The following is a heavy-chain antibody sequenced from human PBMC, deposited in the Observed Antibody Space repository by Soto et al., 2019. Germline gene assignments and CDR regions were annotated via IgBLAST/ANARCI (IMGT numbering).Heavy chain of an antibody. V-gene: IGHV3-30-3*01. CDR2: ISDDGSNK. Sequence: QVQLVESGGGVVQPGRSLRLSCAASGFTFSSYAMHWVRQAPGKGLEWVAVISDDGSNKYYADSVKCRFTISRDNSKNTLYLQMNSLRAEDTAVYYCARSRVVVISPIDYWGQGTLVTVSS. J-gene: IGHJ4*02. D-gene: IGHD3-22*01. CDR1: GFTFSSYA. CDR3: ARSRVVVISPIDY.